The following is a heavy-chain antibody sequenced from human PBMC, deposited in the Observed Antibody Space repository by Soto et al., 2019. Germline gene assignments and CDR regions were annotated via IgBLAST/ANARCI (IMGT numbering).Heavy chain of an antibody. CDR1: GGTFSSYA. Sequence: QVQLVQSGAEVKKPGSSVKVSCKASGGTFSSYAISWVRQAPGQGLEWMGGIIPIFGTANYAQKFQGRVTITAGETTSTAYMELSRLRTEDTAVYYCASGRGGDDYGWGSYPVVEWYFELWGRGTLVTVSS. CDR2: IIPIFGTA. D-gene: IGHD3-16*01. CDR3: ASGRGGDDYGWGSYPVVEWYFEL. V-gene: IGHV1-69*12. J-gene: IGHJ2*01.